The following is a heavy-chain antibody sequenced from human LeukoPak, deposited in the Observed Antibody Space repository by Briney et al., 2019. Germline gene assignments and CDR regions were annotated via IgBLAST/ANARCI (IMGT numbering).Heavy chain of an antibody. CDR1: GFTFSSYE. V-gene: IGHV3-48*03. J-gene: IGHJ4*02. Sequence: GGSLRLSCAASGFTFSSYEMNWVRQAPGKGLEWVSYISSSGSTIYYADSVKGRFTISRDNAKNSLYLQMNSLRAEDTAVYYCARDLYRGVVAAAPRYWGQGTLVTVSS. D-gene: IGHD2-2*01. CDR2: ISSSGSTI. CDR3: ARDLYRGVVAAAPRY.